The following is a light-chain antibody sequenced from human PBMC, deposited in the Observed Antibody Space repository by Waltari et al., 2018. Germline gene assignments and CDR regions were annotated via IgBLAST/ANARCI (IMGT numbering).Light chain of an antibody. J-gene: IGLJ2*01. CDR3: NSWDSSGSHVL. Sequence: SSGLTQEPALSVALGRTVNMTCQGDILKTYYATWYQQKPGQVPVLVVYGKNYRPSGIPERFSGSWSGDTASLTITAAQVEDEADYYCNSWDSSGSHVLFGGGTRLTVL. V-gene: IGLV3-19*01. CDR2: GKN. CDR1: ILKTYY.